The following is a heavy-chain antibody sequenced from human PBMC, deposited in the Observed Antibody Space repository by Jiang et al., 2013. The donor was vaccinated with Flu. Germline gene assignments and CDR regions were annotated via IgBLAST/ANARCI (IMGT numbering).Heavy chain of an antibody. Sequence: SGAEVKKPGSSVKVSCKASGGTFSSNAISWVRQAPGQGLEWLGVIIPLFGTANYAQKFQGKVTITADESTSTAYMELSSLRFEDTAVYYCARGPESSGYYYFYWGQGTLVTVSS. CDR3: ARGPESSGYYYFY. CDR1: GGTFSSNA. V-gene: IGHV1-69*01. J-gene: IGHJ4*02. CDR2: IIPLFGTA. D-gene: IGHD3-22*01.